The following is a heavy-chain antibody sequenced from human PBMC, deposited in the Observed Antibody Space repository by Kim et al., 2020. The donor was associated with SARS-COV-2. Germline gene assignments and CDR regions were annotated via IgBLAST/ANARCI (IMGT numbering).Heavy chain of an antibody. CDR2: IKEDGSET. J-gene: IGHJ4*02. Sequence: LSLTCAASGLRFSNYWMSWVRQAPGKGLEWVANIKEDGSETYYVDSVKGRFTISRDNAKNSLYLHMNSLSAEDTAVYYCVRGWGEGFYFDYWGQGTQVTVSS. CDR3: VRGWGEGFYFDY. V-gene: IGHV3-7*05. CDR1: GLRFSNYW. D-gene: IGHD3-16*01.